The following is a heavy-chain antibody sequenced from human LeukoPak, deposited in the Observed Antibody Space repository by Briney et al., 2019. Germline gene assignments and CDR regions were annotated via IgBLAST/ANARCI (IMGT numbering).Heavy chain of an antibody. CDR2: MNPNSGNT. J-gene: IGHJ4*02. CDR1: GYTFTSYD. Sequence: GAPVKVSCKASGYTFTSYDINWVRQATGQGLEWMGWMNPNSGNTGYAQKFQGRVTMTRNTSISTASMELSSLRSEDTAVYYCARGPLTVTTPYYFEYWGQGTLVTVSS. CDR3: ARGPLTVTTPYYFEY. D-gene: IGHD4-17*01. V-gene: IGHV1-8*01.